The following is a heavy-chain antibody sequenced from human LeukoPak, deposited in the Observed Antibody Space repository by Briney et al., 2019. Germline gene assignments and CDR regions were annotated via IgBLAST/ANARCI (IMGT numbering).Heavy chain of an antibody. V-gene: IGHV3-53*01. CDR2: IHSSGTT. Sequence: GGSLRLSCAASGFSVGNSYMSWVRQAPGKGLEWVSVIHSSGTTYYADSVEGRFTISRDNSKNTLYLQMNSLRAEDTAVYYCARDPSSGWYYFDYWGQGTLVTVSS. CDR1: GFSVGNSY. D-gene: IGHD6-19*01. CDR3: ARDPSSGWYYFDY. J-gene: IGHJ4*02.